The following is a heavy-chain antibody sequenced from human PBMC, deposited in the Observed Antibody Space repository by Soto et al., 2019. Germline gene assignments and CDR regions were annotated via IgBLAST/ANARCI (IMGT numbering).Heavy chain of an antibody. CDR2: IYSGGST. CDR1: GFTVSSNY. Sequence: EVQVVETGGGLIQPGGSLRLSCAVSGFTVSSNYMSWVRQPPGKGPEWVTDIYSGGSTYYADSVKSRFTISRANSKNTLYLQMNSLRAEDTAGYYCARERDGHNPNWFDLWGQGTLVTVSS. V-gene: IGHV3-53*02. D-gene: IGHD2-8*01. J-gene: IGHJ5*02. CDR3: ARERDGHNPNWFDL.